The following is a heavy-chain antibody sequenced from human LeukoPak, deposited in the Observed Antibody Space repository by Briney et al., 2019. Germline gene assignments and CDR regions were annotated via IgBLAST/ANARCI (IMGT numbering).Heavy chain of an antibody. CDR2: IYYSGST. CDR1: GGSISSYY. J-gene: IGHJ5*02. Sequence: SETLSLTCTVSGGSISSYYWSWIRQPPGKGLEWIGYIYYSGSTNYNPSLKSRVTISVDTSKNQFSLKLSSVTAADTAVYYCARHVGGWFDPWGQGTLVTVSS. D-gene: IGHD1-26*01. V-gene: IGHV4-59*08. CDR3: ARHVGGWFDP.